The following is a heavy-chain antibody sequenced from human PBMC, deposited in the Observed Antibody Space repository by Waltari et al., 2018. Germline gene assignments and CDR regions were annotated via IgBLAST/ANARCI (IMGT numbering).Heavy chain of an antibody. D-gene: IGHD5-12*01. CDR3: VRDRDGYNPTLDY. CDR2: IYYSGST. J-gene: IGHJ4*02. CDR1: GGSISSYY. V-gene: IGHV4-59*01. Sequence: QVQLQESGPGLVKPSETLSLTCTVSGGSISSYYWSWIRQPPGKGLEWIGYIYYSGSTNYNPSLKSRVTISVDTSKNQFSLKLSSVTAADTAVYYCVRDRDGYNPTLDYWGQGTLVTVSS.